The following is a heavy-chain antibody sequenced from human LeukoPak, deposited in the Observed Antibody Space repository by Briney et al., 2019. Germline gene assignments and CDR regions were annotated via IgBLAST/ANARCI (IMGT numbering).Heavy chain of an antibody. Sequence: PGTSLRLSCAASGFTFTRYGMHWVRQAPGKGLEWVALIIYDGYYKYYSDSVKGRFTISSDTSKNTLYLQMNSLRAEDTAVYYCARVLALVVRASPMGYGGQGTLVTVSS. CDR2: IIYDGYYK. J-gene: IGHJ4*02. D-gene: IGHD3-10*01. CDR1: GFTFTRYG. V-gene: IGHV3-30*03. CDR3: ARVLALVVRASPMGY.